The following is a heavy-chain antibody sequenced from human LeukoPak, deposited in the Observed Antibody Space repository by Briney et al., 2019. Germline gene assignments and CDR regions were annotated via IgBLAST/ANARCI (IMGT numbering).Heavy chain of an antibody. V-gene: IGHV3-53*01. J-gene: IGHJ3*02. CDR1: GFTVSSNY. CDR3: AREIYCSASSCTGGVFDI. Sequence: GGSLRLSCAASGFTVSSNYRSWVRQAPGKGGEGGSVIYSGGSTYYADSVKGGLTISRDNSQNPLYLQMNSLRVEDTAVYYCAREIYCSASSCTGGVFDIWGQGTMVTVSS. CDR2: IYSGGST. D-gene: IGHD2-15*01.